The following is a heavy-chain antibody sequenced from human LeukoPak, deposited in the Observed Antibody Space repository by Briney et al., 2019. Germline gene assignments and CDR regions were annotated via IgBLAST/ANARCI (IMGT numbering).Heavy chain of an antibody. CDR2: ISGSGGTT. V-gene: IGHV3-23*01. J-gene: IGHJ6*02. CDR1: GFTFSSYA. Sequence: GGSLRLSCAASGFTFSSYAMSWVRQAPGKGLEWVSAISGSGGTTYYADSVKGRFTISRDNSKSTLYVQMNSLRAEDTAVYYCARDGSSGWDRYYYYGMDVWGQGTTVTVSS. CDR3: ARDGSSGWDRYYYYGMDV. D-gene: IGHD6-19*01.